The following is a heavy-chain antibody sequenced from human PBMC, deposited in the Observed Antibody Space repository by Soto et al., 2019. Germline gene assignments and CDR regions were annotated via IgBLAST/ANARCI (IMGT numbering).Heavy chain of an antibody. D-gene: IGHD5-18*01. Sequence: QLVESGGGLVQPGGSLRLSCAASGFPFSHYAMQWVRQAPGKGLEYVSAIGSDGRNTYYENSVRGRFTISRDNSKNSLYLQMNSLRDEDTAVYYCARARGYSYGYVDYWGQGTLVTVSS. CDR1: GFPFSHYA. CDR2: IGSDGRNT. V-gene: IGHV3-64*01. J-gene: IGHJ4*02. CDR3: ARARGYSYGYVDY.